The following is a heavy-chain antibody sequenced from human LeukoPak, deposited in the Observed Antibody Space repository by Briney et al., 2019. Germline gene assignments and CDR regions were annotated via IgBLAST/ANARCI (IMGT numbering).Heavy chain of an antibody. J-gene: IGHJ3*02. CDR3: ASLEMATGLDAFDI. D-gene: IGHD5-24*01. CDR1: GYTFTGYY. Sequence: ASVKVSCKASGYTFTGYYMHWVRQAPGQGLEWMGWINPNSGGTNYAQKLQGRVTMTRDTSISTAYMELSRLRSDDTAVYYCASLEMATGLDAFDIWGQGTMVTVSS. CDR2: INPNSGGT. V-gene: IGHV1-2*02.